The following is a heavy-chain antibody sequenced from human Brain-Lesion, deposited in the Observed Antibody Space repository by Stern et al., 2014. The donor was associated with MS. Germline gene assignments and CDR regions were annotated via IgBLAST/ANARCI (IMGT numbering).Heavy chain of an antibody. CDR3: ARLVAGFYFDF. V-gene: IGHV4-39*01. J-gene: IGHJ4*02. D-gene: IGHD6-19*01. CDR1: GGSISSSNHY. Sequence: QLQLQESGPGLVKPSDTLSLTCTVSGGSISSSNHYWGWIRQPPGKGLEWIGAIYYSGTTSYSPSLKSRVTISVDPSKTQFSLNLSSVTAADTAVYYCARLVAGFYFDFWGPGSPVTVSS. CDR2: IYYSGTT.